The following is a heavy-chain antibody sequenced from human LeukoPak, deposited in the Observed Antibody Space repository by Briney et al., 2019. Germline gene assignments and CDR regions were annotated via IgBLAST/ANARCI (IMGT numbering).Heavy chain of an antibody. CDR3: AKDRMGDIVVVPAAIRFDP. V-gene: IGHV3-30*02. CDR1: GFTFSSYG. D-gene: IGHD2-2*01. J-gene: IGHJ5*02. CDR2: IRYDGSNK. Sequence: PGGSLRLSCAASGFTFSSYGMHWVRQAPGKGLEWVAFIRYDGSNKYYADSVKGRFTISRDNSKNTLYLQMNSLRAEDTAVCYCAKDRMGDIVVVPAAIRFDPWGQGTLVTVSS.